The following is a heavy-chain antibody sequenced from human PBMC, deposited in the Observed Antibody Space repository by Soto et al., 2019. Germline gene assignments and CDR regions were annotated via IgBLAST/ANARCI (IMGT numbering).Heavy chain of an antibody. J-gene: IGHJ4*02. D-gene: IGHD5-12*01. CDR2: ISAYNGNT. CDR3: ARVQSGYDFAY. V-gene: IGHV1-18*01. Sequence: ASVKVSCKASGYTFTSYGINWVRQAPGQGLEWMGWISAYNGNTHYAQKLQGRVTMTTDTSTSTAYMERRSLRSDDTAVYYCARVQSGYDFAYWGQGTLVTVSS. CDR1: GYTFTSYG.